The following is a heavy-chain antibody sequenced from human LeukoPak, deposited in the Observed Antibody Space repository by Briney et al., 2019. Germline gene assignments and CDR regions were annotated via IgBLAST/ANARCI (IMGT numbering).Heavy chain of an antibody. D-gene: IGHD2-21*02. CDR2: IYTSGST. V-gene: IGHV4-4*07. J-gene: IGHJ3*02. Sequence: SETLSLTCTVSGGSISSYYWSWIRQPAGKGLEWIGRIYTSGSTNYNPSLKSRVTMSVDTSKNQFSLKLSSVTAADTAVYYCASIVVVTAADPSDAFDIWSQGTMVTVSS. CDR3: ASIVVVTAADPSDAFDI. CDR1: GGSISSYY.